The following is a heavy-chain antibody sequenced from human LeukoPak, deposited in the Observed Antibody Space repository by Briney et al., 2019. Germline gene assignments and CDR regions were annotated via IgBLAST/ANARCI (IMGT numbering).Heavy chain of an antibody. V-gene: IGHV3-23*01. CDR1: GFTFSSYA. Sequence: PGGSLRLSCAASGFTFSSYAMSWVRQAPGKGLEWVSGISGSGGRTYYADSVKGRFTISRDNSKNTLYLRMNSLRAEDTAVYYCAKDRSGWLQPNSYGMDVWGQGTTVTVSS. CDR2: ISGSGGRT. J-gene: IGHJ6*02. CDR3: AKDRSGWLQPNSYGMDV. D-gene: IGHD5-24*01.